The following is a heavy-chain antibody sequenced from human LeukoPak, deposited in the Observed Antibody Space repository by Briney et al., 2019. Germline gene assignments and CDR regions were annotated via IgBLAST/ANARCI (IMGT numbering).Heavy chain of an antibody. Sequence: SETLSLTCAVYGGSFSGYYWSWIRQSPEKGLEWIGEINHSGSANYNPSLKSRVTISVDTPKNQLSLKLTSVTAADTAVYYCARGGSGTYYNWVGWFDPWGQGTLVTVSS. CDR1: GGSFSGYY. CDR2: INHSGSA. D-gene: IGHD3-10*01. CDR3: ARGGSGTYYNWVGWFDP. J-gene: IGHJ5*02. V-gene: IGHV4-34*01.